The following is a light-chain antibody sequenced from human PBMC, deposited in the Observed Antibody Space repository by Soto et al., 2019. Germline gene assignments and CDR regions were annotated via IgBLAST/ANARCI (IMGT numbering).Light chain of an antibody. V-gene: IGKV3-20*01. J-gene: IGKJ2*01. CDR1: QSVSSSY. CDR2: GAS. Sequence: EIVLTQSPGTLSLSPGERATLSCRASQSVSSSYLAWYQQKPGQAPRLLIYGASSRATGIPDRFSGSGSGTDFTLTNSRLEPEDFAVYYCQQYGNSPPYTFCQGTKLEIK. CDR3: QQYGNSPPYT.